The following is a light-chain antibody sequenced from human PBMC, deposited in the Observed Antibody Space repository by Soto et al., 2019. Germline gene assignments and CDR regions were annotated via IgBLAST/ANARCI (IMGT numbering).Light chain of an antibody. V-gene: IGKV3-11*01. CDR2: DAS. CDR3: QQRSNWPPPLT. CDR1: QSVSSY. Sequence: EIVLTQSPATLSLSPGERATLSCRASQSVSSYLAWYQQKLGQAPRLLIYDASHRATGIPARFSGRGSGTDFPLTISSLVTEDFAVYYCQQRSNWPPPLTFGGGTKVEIK. J-gene: IGKJ4*01.